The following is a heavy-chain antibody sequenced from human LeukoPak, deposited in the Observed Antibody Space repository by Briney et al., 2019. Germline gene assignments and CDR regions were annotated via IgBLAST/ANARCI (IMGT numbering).Heavy chain of an antibody. J-gene: IGHJ6*02. CDR1: GFTFSSYG. V-gene: IGHV3-30*18. CDR2: ISYDGSNK. Sequence: GRSLRLSCAASGFTFSSYGMHWVRQAPGKGLEWVAVISYDGSNKYYADSVKGRFTISRDNSKNTLYLQMNSLRAEDTAVYYCAKDEQQLDSIYYYYGMDVWGQGTTVTVSS. D-gene: IGHD6-13*01. CDR3: AKDEQQLDSIYYYYGMDV.